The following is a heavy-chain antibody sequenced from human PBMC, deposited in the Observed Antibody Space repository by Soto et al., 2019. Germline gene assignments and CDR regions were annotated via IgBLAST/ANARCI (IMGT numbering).Heavy chain of an antibody. Sequence: QITLKESGPTLVKPTQTLTLTCTFSGFSLSTSGVAVGWIRQPPVKALEWLALIYWDDDKRYSPSLKSRLTNTKDTSKNQVVLTMTNMDTVDTATYYCAHRGYYYDSSGYYSAAEYFQHWGQGTLVTVSS. CDR2: IYWDDDK. J-gene: IGHJ1*01. CDR1: GFSLSTSGVA. V-gene: IGHV2-5*02. D-gene: IGHD3-22*01. CDR3: AHRGYYYDSSGYYSAAEYFQH.